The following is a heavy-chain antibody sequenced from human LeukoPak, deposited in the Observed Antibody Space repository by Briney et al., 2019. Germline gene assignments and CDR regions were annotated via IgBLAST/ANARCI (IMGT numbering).Heavy chain of an antibody. Sequence: GGSLRLSCAASGFTFSTYSMNWVRQAPGKGLECVSSISSSGAYIYYADSVKGRFTISRDNAKKSLYLQMNSLRAEDTAIYYCVGNYYDSSGLDYWGQGTLVTVSS. J-gene: IGHJ4*02. CDR2: ISSSGAYI. D-gene: IGHD3-22*01. CDR3: VGNYYDSSGLDY. V-gene: IGHV3-21*01. CDR1: GFTFSTYS.